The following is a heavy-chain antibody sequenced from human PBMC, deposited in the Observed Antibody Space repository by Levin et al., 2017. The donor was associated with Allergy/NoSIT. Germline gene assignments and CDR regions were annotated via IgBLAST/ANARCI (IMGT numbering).Heavy chain of an antibody. CDR1: GGAINSGGHF. D-gene: IGHD4-17*01. V-gene: IGHV4-31*03. CDR2: IYYNGST. CDR3: ARARGEENDYDNDGPPPIKYFFDY. J-gene: IGHJ4*02. Sequence: SETLSLTCTVSGGAINSGGHFWSWIRQHPGKGLEWIGNIYYNGSTNYNPSLKSRVSMSVDTSKNQFSLKLRSVTAADTTVAYCARARGEENDYDNDGPPPIKYFFDYWGQGRLVIVSS.